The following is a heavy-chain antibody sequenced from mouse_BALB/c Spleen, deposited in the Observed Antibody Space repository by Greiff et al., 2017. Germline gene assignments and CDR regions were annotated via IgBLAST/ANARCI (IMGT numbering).Heavy chain of an antibody. CDR3: ARRTVVADWAMDY. CDR1: GDSITSGY. Sequence: DVMLVESGPSLVKPSQTLSLTCSVTGDSITSGYWNWIRKFPGNKLEYMGYISYSGSTYYNPSLKSRISITRDTSKNQYYLQLNSVTTEDTATYYCARRTVVADWAMDYWGQGTSVTVSS. V-gene: IGHV3-8*02. D-gene: IGHD1-1*01. CDR2: ISYSGST. J-gene: IGHJ4*01.